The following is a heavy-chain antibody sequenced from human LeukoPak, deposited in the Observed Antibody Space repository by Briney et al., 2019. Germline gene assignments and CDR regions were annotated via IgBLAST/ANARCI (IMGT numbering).Heavy chain of an antibody. Sequence: SETLSLTCTVSGGSISSGGYYWSWIRQHPGKGLEWIGYIYYSGSTYYNPSLKSRVTISVDTSKNQLSLKLSSVTAADTAVYYCARRYCSGGRCYSWFDPWGQGTLVTVSS. CDR3: ARRYCSGGRCYSWFDP. CDR2: IYYSGST. J-gene: IGHJ5*02. CDR1: GGSISSGGYY. D-gene: IGHD2-15*01. V-gene: IGHV4-31*03.